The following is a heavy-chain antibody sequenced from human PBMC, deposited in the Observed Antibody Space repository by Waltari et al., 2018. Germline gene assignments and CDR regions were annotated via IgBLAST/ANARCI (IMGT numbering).Heavy chain of an antibody. V-gene: IGHV4-39*01. CDR1: GGSISSSSYY. CDR2: IYYSGST. J-gene: IGHJ4*02. CDR3: AIIAAAVDFDY. D-gene: IGHD6-13*01. Sequence: QLQLQESGPGLVQPSETLSLTCTISGGSISSSSYYWCWIRQPPGKGLAWIGSIYYSGSTYYNPSLKSRVTISVDTSKNQFSLKLSSVTAADTAVYYCAIIAAAVDFDYWGQGTLVTVSS.